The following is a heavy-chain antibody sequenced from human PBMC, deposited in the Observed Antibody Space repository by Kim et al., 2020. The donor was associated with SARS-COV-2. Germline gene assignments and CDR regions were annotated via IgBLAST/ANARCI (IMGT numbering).Heavy chain of an antibody. V-gene: IGHV3-7*03. CDR1: GFTFSTYW. Sequence: GGSLRLSCAASGFTFSTYWMTWFRQAPGKLRDWVATIKPDGSEKYYVDSVKGRFTISRDNAKNSLFLQMNNLRAEDTAVYYCARKEEVGGQGTLVTVSS. CDR3: ARKEEV. J-gene: IGHJ4*02. CDR2: IKPDGSEK. D-gene: IGHD2-15*01.